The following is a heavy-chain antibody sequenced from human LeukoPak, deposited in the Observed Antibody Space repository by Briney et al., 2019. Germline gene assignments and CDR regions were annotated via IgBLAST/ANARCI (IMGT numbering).Heavy chain of an antibody. V-gene: IGHV3-53*01. Sequence: PGGSLRLSCVASGFTVSSNYMSWVRQAPGKGLEWVSVIYSGGSTYYADSVKGRFTISRDNSKNTLYLQMNSLRAEDTAVYYCAKSKRYYYDSSGNQQPTDYWGQGTLVTVSS. CDR3: AKSKRYYYDSSGNQQPTDY. J-gene: IGHJ4*02. CDR1: GFTVSSNY. CDR2: IYSGGST. D-gene: IGHD3-22*01.